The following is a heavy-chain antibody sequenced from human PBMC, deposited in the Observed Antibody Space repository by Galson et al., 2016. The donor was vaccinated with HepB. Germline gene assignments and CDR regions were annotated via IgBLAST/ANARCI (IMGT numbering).Heavy chain of an antibody. V-gene: IGHV4-39*01. CDR2: IFYSGRT. J-gene: IGHJ4*02. Sequence: SETLSLTCTVSGGSVSSSTYYWDWIRQPPGKGLEWIGSIFYSGRTYYNPSLKSRVNIFVDTSKNQFSLNLGSVTATDTAVYYCARRSPRWSTFDFWGQGTPITVSS. CDR3: ARRSPRWSTFDF. CDR1: GGSVSSSTYY. D-gene: IGHD4-23*01.